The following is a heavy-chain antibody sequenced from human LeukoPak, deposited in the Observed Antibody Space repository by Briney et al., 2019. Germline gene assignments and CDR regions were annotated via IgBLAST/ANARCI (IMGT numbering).Heavy chain of an antibody. CDR3: ARGITTLDY. J-gene: IGHJ4*02. Sequence: SETLSLTCTVSGGSISSYYWSWTRQPPGKGLEWIGYIYYSGSTNYNPSLKSRVTISVDTSKNQFSLKLTSVTAADTAVYYCARGITTLDYWGQGTLVTVSS. D-gene: IGHD4-11*01. V-gene: IGHV4-59*08. CDR2: IYYSGST. CDR1: GGSISSYY.